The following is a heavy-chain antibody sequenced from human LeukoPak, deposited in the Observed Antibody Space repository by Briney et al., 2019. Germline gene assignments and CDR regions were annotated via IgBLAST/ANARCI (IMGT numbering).Heavy chain of an antibody. CDR1: GFTFSSSW. CDR3: ARAGSFRFDL. CDR2: INPDGSTT. V-gene: IGHV3-74*01. J-gene: IGHJ5*02. Sequence: GSLRLSFAASGFTFSSSWMHWVRQAPGKGLVWVSRINPDGSTTHYGDSVQGRFTISRDNAKNTLYLQMNSLRAEDTAVYYCARAGSFRFDLWGQGILVTVSS. D-gene: IGHD3-10*01.